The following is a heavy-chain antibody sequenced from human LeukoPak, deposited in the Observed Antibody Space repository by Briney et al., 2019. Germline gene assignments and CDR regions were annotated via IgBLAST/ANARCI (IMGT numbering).Heavy chain of an antibody. J-gene: IGHJ3*02. CDR1: GFTFSDYY. V-gene: IGHV3-11*04. Sequence: GGSLRLSCAASGFTFSDYYMNWIRQAPGKGLEWVSYISSSGSTIYYADSVKGRFTISRDNAKNSLYLQMNSLRAEDTAVYYCARAMSAWGVAFDIWGQGTMVTVSS. D-gene: IGHD3-16*01. CDR2: ISSSGSTI. CDR3: ARAMSAWGVAFDI.